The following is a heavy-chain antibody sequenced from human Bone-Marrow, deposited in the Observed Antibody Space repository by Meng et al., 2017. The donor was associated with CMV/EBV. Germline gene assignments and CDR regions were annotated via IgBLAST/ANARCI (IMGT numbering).Heavy chain of an antibody. Sequence: GGSLRLSCAASGFTFSSYAMSWVRQAPGKGLEWVSVIYSGGSSTYYADSVKGRFTISRDNSKNTLYLQMNSLRAEDTAVYYCATDSSSWYRRNGDDWGQGTLVTVSS. CDR1: GFTFSSYA. D-gene: IGHD6-13*01. CDR3: ATDSSSWYRRNGDD. J-gene: IGHJ4*02. V-gene: IGHV3-23*03. CDR2: IYSGGSST.